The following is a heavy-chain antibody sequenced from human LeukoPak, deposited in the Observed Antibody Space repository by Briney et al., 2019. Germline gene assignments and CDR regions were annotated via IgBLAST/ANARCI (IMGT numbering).Heavy chain of an antibody. J-gene: IGHJ3*02. D-gene: IGHD4-23*01. CDR1: GFTFGSYG. V-gene: IGHV3-33*06. Sequence: GGSLRLSCAASGFTFGSYGMHWVRQAPGKGLEWVAVIWYDGSNKYYADSVKGRFTISRDNSKNTLYLQMNSLRAEDTAVYYCAKDGGPAHLDAFDIWGQGTMVTVSS. CDR3: AKDGGPAHLDAFDI. CDR2: IWYDGSNK.